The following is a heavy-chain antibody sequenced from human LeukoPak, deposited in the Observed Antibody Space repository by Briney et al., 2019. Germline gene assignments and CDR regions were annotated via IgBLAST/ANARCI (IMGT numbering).Heavy chain of an antibody. J-gene: IGHJ5*02. Sequence: PGGSLRLSCAASGFTFDDYGMSWVRQAPGKGLEWVSGINWNGGSTVYADSVKGRFIISRDNAKNSLYLQMNSLRAEDTALYHCARVSPTNYDFWSGYPSRYNWFDPWGQGTLVTVSS. V-gene: IGHV3-20*01. CDR2: INWNGGST. CDR3: ARVSPTNYDFWSGYPSRYNWFDP. CDR1: GFTFDDYG. D-gene: IGHD3-3*01.